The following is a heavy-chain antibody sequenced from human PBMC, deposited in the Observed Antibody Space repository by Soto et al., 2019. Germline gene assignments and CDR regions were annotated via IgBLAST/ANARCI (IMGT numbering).Heavy chain of an antibody. CDR3: AGGSGSYSFAWFDP. V-gene: IGHV1-3*01. Sequence: QVQLVQSGAEVKKPGASVKVSCKASGYTFTSYAMHWVRQAPGQRLKWMGWINAGNGNTKYSQKFQGRVTITRDTSASTAYMELSSLRSEDTAVYYCAGGSGSYSFAWFDPWGLGTLVTVSS. CDR1: GYTFTSYA. D-gene: IGHD3-10*01. CDR2: INAGNGNT. J-gene: IGHJ5*02.